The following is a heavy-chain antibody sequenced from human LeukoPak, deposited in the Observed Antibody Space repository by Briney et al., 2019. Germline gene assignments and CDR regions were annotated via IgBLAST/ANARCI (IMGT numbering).Heavy chain of an antibody. J-gene: IGHJ4*02. Sequence: VASVMVSCKVSGYTLSELSMHWVRQAPGKGLEWMGGFDPEDGETIYAQKFQGRVTMTEDTSTDTAYMELSSLRSEDTAVYYCATPRWYLQDPFDYWGQGTLVTVSS. CDR2: FDPEDGET. D-gene: IGHD2-15*01. V-gene: IGHV1-24*01. CDR1: GYTLSELS. CDR3: ATPRWYLQDPFDY.